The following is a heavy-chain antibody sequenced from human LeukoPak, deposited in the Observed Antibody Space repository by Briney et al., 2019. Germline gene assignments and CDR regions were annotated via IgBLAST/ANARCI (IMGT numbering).Heavy chain of an antibody. D-gene: IGHD5-24*01. CDR2: TYYRSKWYN. J-gene: IGHJ3*01. V-gene: IGHV6-1*01. Sequence: SQTLSLTCAISGDSVSSNTTACNWIRQSPSRGLEWLGRTYYRSKWYNDYAISVKSRITINPDTSKNHFSLQLNSVTAEDTAVYYCVRGGQGDGYSADEAFDFWGQGTVVTVPS. CDR3: VRGGQGDGYSADEAFDF. CDR1: GDSVSSNTTA.